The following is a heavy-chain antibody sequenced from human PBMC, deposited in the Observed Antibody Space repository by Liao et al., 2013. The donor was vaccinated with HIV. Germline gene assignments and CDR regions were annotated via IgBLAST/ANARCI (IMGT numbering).Heavy chain of an antibody. CDR2: VCSSGST. CDR3: AKYFGSDGLDP. CDR1: GASMSSFC. J-gene: IGHJ5*02. D-gene: IGHD3-10*01. Sequence: QVQLQESGPGLVKPSETLSLTCSVSGASMSSFCSTWIRQSAGKGLEWIGRVCSSGSTNYNPSLKSRLTMSADTSKNQFSLKLSSVTAADSAIYYCAKYFGSDGLDPWGHGTLVTVFS. V-gene: IGHV4-4*07.